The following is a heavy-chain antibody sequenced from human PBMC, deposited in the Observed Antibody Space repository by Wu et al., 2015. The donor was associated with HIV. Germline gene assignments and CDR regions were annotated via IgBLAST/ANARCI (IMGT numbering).Heavy chain of an antibody. J-gene: IGHJ3*02. CDR3: ARDHDRRVLYYYDSSGLGAFDI. CDR1: GYTFTSYY. V-gene: IGHV1-46*01. Sequence: QVQLVQSGAEVKKPGASVKVSCKASGYTFTSYYMHWVRQAPGQGLEWMGIINPSGGSTSYAQKFQGRVTMTRDTSTSTVYMELSSLRSEDTAVYYCARDHDRRVLYYYDSSGLGAFDIWAKGQWSPSLQ. D-gene: IGHD3-22*01. CDR2: INPSGGST.